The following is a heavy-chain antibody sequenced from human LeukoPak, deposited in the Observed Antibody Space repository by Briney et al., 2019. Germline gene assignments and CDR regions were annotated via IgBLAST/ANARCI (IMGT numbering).Heavy chain of an antibody. J-gene: IGHJ4*02. Sequence: GGSLRLSCAASGFSFSGHYMSWFRQAPGKGLEWVSDFYRGGDTYYADSVKGRFTISRDTAKNTLYLQMNGLRAGETAVYYCARGNTGYSSAWGRDFDYWGQGTLVTVSS. V-gene: IGHV3-66*01. CDR3: ARGNTGYSSAWGRDFDY. CDR2: FYRGGDT. D-gene: IGHD6-19*01. CDR1: GFSFSGHY.